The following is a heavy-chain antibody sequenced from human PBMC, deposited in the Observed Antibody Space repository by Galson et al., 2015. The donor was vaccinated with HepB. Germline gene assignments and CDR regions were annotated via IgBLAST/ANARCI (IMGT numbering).Heavy chain of an antibody. D-gene: IGHD6-13*01. Sequence: SVKVSCKASGYTFTSYAMNWVRQAPGQGLEWMGWINTNTGNPTYAQGFTGRFVFSLDTSVSTAYLQISSLKAEDTAVYYCAREEGGGSSWRPRTRGGEGGMDVWGQGTTVTVSS. CDR1: GYTFTSYA. CDR3: AREEGGGSSWRPRTRGGEGGMDV. J-gene: IGHJ6*02. CDR2: INTNTGNP. V-gene: IGHV7-4-1*02.